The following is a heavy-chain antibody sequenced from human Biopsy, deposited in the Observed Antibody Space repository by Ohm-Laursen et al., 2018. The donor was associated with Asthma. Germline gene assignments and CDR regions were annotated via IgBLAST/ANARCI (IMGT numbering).Heavy chain of an antibody. D-gene: IGHD6-13*01. CDR2: LSYNGNNK. Sequence: SLRLSCAASGFTFRSYVMHWVRQAPGKGLEWVAVLSYNGNNKYYADSVKGRFTISRDNSENTLYLQMNSLRVEDKAVYYFARRGWYSGPVNGYWGQGTLVTVSA. CDR3: ARRGWYSGPVNGY. J-gene: IGHJ4*02. V-gene: IGHV3-30*03. CDR1: GFTFRSYV.